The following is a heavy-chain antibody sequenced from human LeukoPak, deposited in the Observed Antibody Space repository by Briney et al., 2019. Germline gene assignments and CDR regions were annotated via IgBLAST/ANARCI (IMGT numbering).Heavy chain of an antibody. J-gene: IGHJ4*02. CDR3: ARASRGPMIDYYGSGSPLDY. CDR1: GGSVSSGSYY. CDR2: IYYSGST. D-gene: IGHD3-10*01. V-gene: IGHV4-61*01. Sequence: PSETLSLTCTVSGGSVSSGSYYWSWIRQPPGKGLEWIGYIYYSGSTNYNPSLKSRVTISVDTSKNQFSLKLSSVTVADTAVYYCARASRGPMIDYYGSGSPLDYWGQGTLVTVSS.